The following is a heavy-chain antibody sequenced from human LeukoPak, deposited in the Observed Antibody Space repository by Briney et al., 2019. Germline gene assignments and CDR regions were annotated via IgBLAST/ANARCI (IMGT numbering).Heavy chain of an antibody. V-gene: IGHV3-9*03. CDR1: GFTFDDYA. CDR3: AKDVEGALDI. Sequence: GGSLRLSCAASGFTFDDYAMHWVRQAPGKGLEWVSGISWNSGSIGYADSVKGRFTISRDNAKNSLYLQMNSLRAEDMALYYCAKDVEGALDIWGQGTMVTVSS. J-gene: IGHJ3*02. CDR2: ISWNSGSI.